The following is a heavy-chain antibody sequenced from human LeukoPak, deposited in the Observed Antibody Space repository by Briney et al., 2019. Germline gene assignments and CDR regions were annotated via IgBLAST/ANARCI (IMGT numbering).Heavy chain of an antibody. D-gene: IGHD6-13*01. J-gene: IGHJ4*02. Sequence: PGRSLRLSCAASGFSFRNYGIHWVRQAPGKGLEWVAIIWNDGSNKYYGDSVKGRFTISRDNAKNSLYLQMNSLRAEDTAVYYCARDRVVAAAAHFDYWGQGTLVTVSS. CDR2: IWNDGSNK. CDR1: GFSFRNYG. V-gene: IGHV3-33*01. CDR3: ARDRVVAAAAHFDY.